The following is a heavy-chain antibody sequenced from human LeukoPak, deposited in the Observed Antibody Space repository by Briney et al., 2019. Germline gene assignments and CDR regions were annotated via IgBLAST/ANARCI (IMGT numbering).Heavy chain of an antibody. CDR3: AREQTGIASFDY. J-gene: IGHJ4*02. Sequence: SETLSLTRTGSVGSISSYYWRWIRQPPGKGLEWIGYIYYCGSTNYNPSLKSRVSISVDTSKNQFSLKLSSVTAADTAVYYCAREQTGIASFDYWGQGTLVTVSS. D-gene: IGHD1-14*01. V-gene: IGHV4-59*01. CDR2: IYYCGST. CDR1: VGSISSYY.